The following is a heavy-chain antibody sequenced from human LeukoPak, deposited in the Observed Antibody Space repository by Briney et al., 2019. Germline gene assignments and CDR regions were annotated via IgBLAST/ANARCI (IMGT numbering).Heavy chain of an antibody. CDR3: ARGGISIFGVVIYMDV. Sequence: GGSLRLSCAASGFSFNDYGMSWVRQAPGKGLEWVSGINWNGGSTGYADSVKGRFTISRDNAKNSLSLQMNSLRVEDTALYYCARGGISIFGVVIYMDVWGKGTTVTVSS. CDR2: INWNGGST. J-gene: IGHJ6*03. CDR1: GFSFNDYG. V-gene: IGHV3-20*04. D-gene: IGHD3-3*01.